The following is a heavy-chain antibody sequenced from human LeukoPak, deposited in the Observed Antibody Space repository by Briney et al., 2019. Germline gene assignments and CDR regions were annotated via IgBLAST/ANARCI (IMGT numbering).Heavy chain of an antibody. D-gene: IGHD5-18*01. CDR1: GFNFGEYA. V-gene: IGHV3-49*04. Sequence: GRSLRLSCKGSGFNFGEYAMGWARRAPGKGLECLSFIRGRPYGGTIEYAASLKGRFTISRDDSKSIAYLDMNSLKIEDSAVYYCFKYSASRDDYWGQGTLVTVSS. CDR2: IRGRPYGGTI. J-gene: IGHJ4*02. CDR3: FKYSASRDDY.